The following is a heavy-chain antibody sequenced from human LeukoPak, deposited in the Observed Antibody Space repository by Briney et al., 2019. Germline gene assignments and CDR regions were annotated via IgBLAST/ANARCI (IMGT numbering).Heavy chain of an antibody. Sequence: SETLSLTCTVSGGSISSYYWSWIRQPPEKGLEWIGYIYTSGSTNYNPSLKSRVTISVDTSKNQFSLKLSSVTAADTAVYYCARSGTYYDFWSGYYRGDAFDIWGQGTMVTVSS. CDR1: GGSISSYY. D-gene: IGHD3-3*01. J-gene: IGHJ3*02. CDR2: IYTSGST. CDR3: ARSGTYYDFWSGYYRGDAFDI. V-gene: IGHV4-4*09.